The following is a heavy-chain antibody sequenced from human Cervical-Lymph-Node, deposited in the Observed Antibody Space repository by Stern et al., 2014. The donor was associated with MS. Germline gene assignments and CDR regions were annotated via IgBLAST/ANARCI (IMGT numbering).Heavy chain of an antibody. CDR2: ILHVFGTA. CDR1: GGTFSTYP. J-gene: IGHJ6*02. CDR3: ASPVTLTVGAMDV. D-gene: IGHD4-17*01. Sequence: VQLVESGAEVKKPGSSVKVSCKASGGTFSTYPIIWGRQGPGQGLEWLGGILHVFGTANYAQKFQGRVTITAADSSSTAYMELSSLRSEDTAVYYCASPVTLTVGAMDVWGQGTTITVSS. V-gene: IGHV1-69*01.